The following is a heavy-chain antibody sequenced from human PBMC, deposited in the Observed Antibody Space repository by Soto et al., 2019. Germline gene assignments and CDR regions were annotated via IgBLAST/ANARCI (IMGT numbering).Heavy chain of an antibody. D-gene: IGHD3-22*01. CDR3: AREFTMIDYYGMDV. CDR1: GGSISSGGYY. V-gene: IGHV4-31*03. CDR2: IYYSGST. J-gene: IGHJ6*02. Sequence: QVQLQESGPGLVKPSQTLSLTCTVSGGSISSGGYYWSWIRQHPGKGLEWIGYIYYSGSTYYNPSLKSRVTISEDTSKNQFYLKLSSVTAADTAVYYCAREFTMIDYYGMDVWGQGTTVTVSS.